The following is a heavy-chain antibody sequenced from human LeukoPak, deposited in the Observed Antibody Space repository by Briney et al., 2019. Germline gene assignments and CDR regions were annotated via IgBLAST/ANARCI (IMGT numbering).Heavy chain of an antibody. V-gene: IGHV3-30*02. Sequence: GGSLRLSCAASGFTFSSYGMHWVRQAPGKGLEWVAFIRYDGSNKYYADSVKGRFTIPRDNSKNTLYLQMNSLRAEDTAVYYCAKGVLDYYYYYGMDVWGQGTTVTVSS. J-gene: IGHJ6*02. CDR2: IRYDGSNK. CDR1: GFTFSSYG. CDR3: AKGVLDYYYYYGMDV.